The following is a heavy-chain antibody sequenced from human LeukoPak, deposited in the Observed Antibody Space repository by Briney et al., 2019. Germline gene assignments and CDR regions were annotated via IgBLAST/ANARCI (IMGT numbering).Heavy chain of an antibody. J-gene: IGHJ6*02. Sequence: ASVKVSCKASGYTFTGYYMHWVRQAPGQGLEWMGRINPNSGGTNYAQKFQGRVTMTRDTSISTAYMELSRLRSDDTAVYYCFRDGYNYDYYGMDVWGQGATVTVSS. D-gene: IGHD5-24*01. V-gene: IGHV1-2*06. CDR2: INPNSGGT. CDR3: FRDGYNYDYYGMDV. CDR1: GYTFTGYY.